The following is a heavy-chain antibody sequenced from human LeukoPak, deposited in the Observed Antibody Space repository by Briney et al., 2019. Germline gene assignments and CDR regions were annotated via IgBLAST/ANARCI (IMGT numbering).Heavy chain of an antibody. V-gene: IGHV1-69*05. CDR1: GGTFSSYA. Sequence: ASVKVSCKASGGTFSSYAISWVRQAPGQGLEWMGRIIPIFGTANYAQKLQGRVTITTDESTSTAYMELSSLRSEDTAVYYCARVGPSMVRGPYGEGDYWGQGTLVTVSS. J-gene: IGHJ4*02. CDR3: ARVGPSMVRGPYGEGDY. D-gene: IGHD3-10*01. CDR2: IIPIFGTA.